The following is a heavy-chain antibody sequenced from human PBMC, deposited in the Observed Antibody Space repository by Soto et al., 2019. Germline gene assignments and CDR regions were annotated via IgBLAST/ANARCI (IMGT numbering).Heavy chain of an antibody. CDR1: GFTVSSNY. V-gene: IGHV3-66*01. CDR2: IYSGGST. CDR3: TILAHEKFDY. J-gene: IGHJ4*02. Sequence: GGSLRLSCAASGFTVSSNYMSWVRQAPGKGLEWVSVIYSGGSTYYADSVKGRFTISRDNSKNTVYLQMNSLRGEDTAVYYCTILAHEKFDYWGQGALVTVSS.